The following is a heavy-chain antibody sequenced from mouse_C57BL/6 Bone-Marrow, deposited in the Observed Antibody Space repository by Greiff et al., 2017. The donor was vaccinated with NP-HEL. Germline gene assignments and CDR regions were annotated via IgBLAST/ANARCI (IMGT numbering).Heavy chain of an antibody. V-gene: IGHV2-9*01. CDR2: IWRGGST. CDR1: GFSLTSYG. D-gene: IGHD1-1*01. Sequence: QVTLKVSGPGLVAPSQSLSITCTVSGFSLTSYGVDWVRQPPGQGLEWLGVIWRGGSTNYNSALMSRLSIRNDNSKSQVFLKMNSLQTADTAMYYCVNHHGSSDNYAMDYWGQGTSVTVSS. J-gene: IGHJ4*01. CDR3: VNHHGSSDNYAMDY.